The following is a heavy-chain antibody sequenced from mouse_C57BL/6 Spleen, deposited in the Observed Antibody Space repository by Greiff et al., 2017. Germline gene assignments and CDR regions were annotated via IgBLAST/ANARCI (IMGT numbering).Heavy chain of an antibody. Sequence: VQLQESGPGLVQPSQSLSITCTVSGFSLTSYGVHWVRQSPGKGLEWLGVIWSGGSTDYNAAFISRLSISKDNSKSQVFFKMNSLQADDTAIYYCARPYGSSSYYYAMDYWGQGTSVTVSS. J-gene: IGHJ4*01. D-gene: IGHD1-1*01. V-gene: IGHV2-2*01. CDR2: IWSGGST. CDR3: ARPYGSSSYYYAMDY. CDR1: GFSLTSYG.